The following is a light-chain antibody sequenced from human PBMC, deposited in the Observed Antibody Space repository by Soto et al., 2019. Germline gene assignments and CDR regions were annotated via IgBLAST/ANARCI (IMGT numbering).Light chain of an antibody. CDR1: SSDVGGYNY. CDR3: CSYAGSYPFV. Sequence: QSALTQPRSVSGSPGQSVTISCTGTSSDVGGYNYVSWYQHHPGKAPKLMIYDVDKRPSGGPGRFSGSKSGNTASLTISGLQAEDEADYYFCSYAGSYPFVFGTGTKLTVL. J-gene: IGLJ1*01. CDR2: DVD. V-gene: IGLV2-11*01.